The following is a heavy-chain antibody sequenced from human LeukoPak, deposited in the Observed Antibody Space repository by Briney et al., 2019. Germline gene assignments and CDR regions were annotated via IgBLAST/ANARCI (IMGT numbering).Heavy chain of an antibody. CDR2: ISAYNGNT. CDR3: ARDRGIVVVVAASDAFDI. D-gene: IGHD2-15*01. Sequence: ASVKVSCKASGYTFTSYGISWVRQAPGQGLEGMGWISAYNGNTNYAQKLQGRVTMTTDTSTRTAYMELRSLRSDDTAVYYCARDRGIVVVVAASDAFDIWGQGTMVTVSS. CDR1: GYTFTSYG. J-gene: IGHJ3*02. V-gene: IGHV1-18*01.